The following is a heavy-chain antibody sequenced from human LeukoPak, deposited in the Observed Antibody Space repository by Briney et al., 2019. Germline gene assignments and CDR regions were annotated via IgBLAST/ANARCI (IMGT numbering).Heavy chain of an antibody. CDR1: GFTFISYS. J-gene: IGHJ3*02. V-gene: IGHV3-21*01. D-gene: IGHD4-23*01. CDR3: ASCGNSIAFDI. CDR2: ISSSSSYI. Sequence: GGCLRLSCAASGFTFISYSMNWVRQAPGKGLEWVSSISSSSSYIYYADSVKGRFTISRDNAKNSLYLQMNSLRAEDTAVYYCASCGNSIAFDIWGQGTMVTVSS.